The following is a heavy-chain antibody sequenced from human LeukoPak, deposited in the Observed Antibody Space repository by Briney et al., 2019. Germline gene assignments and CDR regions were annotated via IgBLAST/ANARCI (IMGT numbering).Heavy chain of an antibody. CDR1: GFTVSSIY. CDR3: ARGNTAMADGMDV. J-gene: IGHJ6*02. V-gene: IGHV3-66*01. CDR2: IYSGGST. Sequence: GGSLRLSCAASGFTVSSIYMSWVRQAPGKGLEWVSVIYSGGSTYYADSVKGRFTISRDNSKNTLYLQMNSLRAEDTAVYYCARGNTAMADGMDVWGQGTTVTVSS. D-gene: IGHD5-18*01.